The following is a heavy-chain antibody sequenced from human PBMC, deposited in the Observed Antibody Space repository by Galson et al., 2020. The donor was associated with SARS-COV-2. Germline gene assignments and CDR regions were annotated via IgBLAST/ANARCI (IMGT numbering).Heavy chain of an antibody. D-gene: IGHD1-1*01. V-gene: IGHV5-51*01. CDR2: IYPDDSDT. J-gene: IGHJ4*02. Sequence: GESLKISCKGSGYSFTNYWIDWVRQMPGKGLELMGIIYPDDSDTTYSPSFQGQVTISADKSITTAYLQWSSLKASDSAMYYCAKGVRPTAKYYVDYWGQGTLVTVSS. CDR3: AKGVRPTAKYYVDY. CDR1: GYSFTNYW.